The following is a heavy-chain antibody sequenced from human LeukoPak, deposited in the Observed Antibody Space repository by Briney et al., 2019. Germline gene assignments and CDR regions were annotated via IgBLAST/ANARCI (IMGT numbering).Heavy chain of an antibody. CDR2: INHSGST. V-gene: IGHV4-34*01. Sequence: PSETLSLTCAVYGGSFSGYYWSWIRQPPGKGLEWIGEINHSGSTNYNPSLKSRVTISVDTSKNQFSLKLSSVTAADTAVYYCARAAWNYVYWGQGTLVTVSS. J-gene: IGHJ4*02. CDR3: ARAAWNYVY. D-gene: IGHD1-7*01. CDR1: GGSFSGYY.